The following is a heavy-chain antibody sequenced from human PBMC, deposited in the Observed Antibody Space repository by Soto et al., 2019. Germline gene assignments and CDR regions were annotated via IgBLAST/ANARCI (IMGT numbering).Heavy chain of an antibody. CDR2: INPNSGGT. CDR3: ARARLTGDGTDAFDI. J-gene: IGHJ3*02. V-gene: IGHV1-2*04. D-gene: IGHD7-27*01. CDR1: GYTFTGYY. Sequence: ASVKVSCKASGYTFTGYYMHWVRQAPGQGLEWMGWINPNSGGTNYAQKFQGWVTMTRDTSISTAYMELSRLRSDDTAVYYCARARLTGDGTDAFDIWGQGTMVTVSS.